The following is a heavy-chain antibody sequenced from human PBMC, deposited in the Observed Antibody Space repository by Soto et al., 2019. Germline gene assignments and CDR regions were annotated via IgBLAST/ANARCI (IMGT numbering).Heavy chain of an antibody. J-gene: IGHJ4*02. V-gene: IGHV1-3*04. D-gene: IGHD3-22*01. CDR1: GYTFTSYG. CDR3: AREGYDSSGYPLGY. Sequence: ASVKVSCKASGYTFTSYGISWVRQAPGQRLEWMGWINTGNGNTKYSQKFQGRVTITRDTSATTTYMELSSLRSEDTAVYYCAREGYDSSGYPLGYWGQGTLVTVPQ. CDR2: INTGNGNT.